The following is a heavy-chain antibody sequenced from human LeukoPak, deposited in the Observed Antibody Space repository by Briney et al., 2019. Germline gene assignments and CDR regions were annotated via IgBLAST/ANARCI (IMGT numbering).Heavy chain of an antibody. Sequence: PGGSLRLSCAASGFTFSSYAMSWVRQAPGKGLGWVSAISGSGGSTYYADSVKGRFTISRDNSKNTLYLQMNSLRAEDTAVYYCAKAPTGYSSGWGGYYFDYWGQGTLVTVSS. CDR1: GFTFSSYA. V-gene: IGHV3-23*01. CDR3: AKAPTGYSSGWGGYYFDY. D-gene: IGHD6-19*01. J-gene: IGHJ4*02. CDR2: ISGSGGST.